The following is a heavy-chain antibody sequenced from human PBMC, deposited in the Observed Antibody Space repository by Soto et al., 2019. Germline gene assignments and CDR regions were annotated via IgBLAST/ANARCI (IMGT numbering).Heavy chain of an antibody. J-gene: IGHJ5*02. V-gene: IGHV3-74*01. D-gene: IGHD5-12*01. Sequence: EALLVESGGGLVQPGGSLRLSCAASGFNFNFFWMHWVRQAPGKGLVWVSRINGDGSTTDYADSVKGRFTISRDNAKKPVFLQKERLGGEDTAVYYWFRDSPTNLEDADTVASWFDPWGQGTLVTVSS. CDR2: INGDGSTT. CDR1: GFNFNFFW. CDR3: FRDSPTNLEDADTVASWFDP.